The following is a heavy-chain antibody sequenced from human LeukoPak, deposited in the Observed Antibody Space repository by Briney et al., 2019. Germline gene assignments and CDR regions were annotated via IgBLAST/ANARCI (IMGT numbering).Heavy chain of an antibody. Sequence: ASVKVSCKASGYSSTKYGINWVRQAPGQGLEWMGWISTYNGATNYVQKFQGRVTMTTDTSTGTAYMALRSLRSDDTAVYYCAKDNIAILGDTPTGGDIKFGFYYYGLDVWGQGTTVTVSS. CDR3: AKDNIAILGDTPTGGDIKFGFYYYGLDV. V-gene: IGHV1-18*01. J-gene: IGHJ6*02. CDR1: GYSSTKYG. CDR2: ISTYNGAT. D-gene: IGHD3-16*01.